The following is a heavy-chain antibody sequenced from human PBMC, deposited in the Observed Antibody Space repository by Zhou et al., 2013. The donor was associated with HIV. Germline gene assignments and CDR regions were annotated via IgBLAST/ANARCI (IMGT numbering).Heavy chain of an antibody. Sequence: QVQLVQSGAEVKKPGSSVKVSCKASGGTFSSYAISWVRQAPGQGLEWMGRIIPILGIANYAQKFQGRVTITADKSTSTAYMELSSLRSEDTAVYYCARDAYCGGDCYSGWFDPLGPGNPGHRLL. J-gene: IGHJ5*02. CDR3: ARDAYCGGDCYSGWFDP. D-gene: IGHD2-21*01. CDR1: GGTFSSYA. V-gene: IGHV1-69*04. CDR2: IIPILGIA.